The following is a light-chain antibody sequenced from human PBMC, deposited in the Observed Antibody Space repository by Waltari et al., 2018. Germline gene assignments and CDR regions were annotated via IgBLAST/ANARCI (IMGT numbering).Light chain of an antibody. Sequence: QSALTQPASVSGSPGQSITISCTGTSSDIGAYNYVSWYQQHPGKAPKPMMSEVTNRPSGVPARFSGSKSGNTASLRISGLQAEDEADYYCSSYRSRNTPVLFGGGTTLTVV. CDR2: EVT. CDR3: SSYRSRNTPVL. V-gene: IGLV2-14*01. J-gene: IGLJ3*02. CDR1: SSDIGAYNY.